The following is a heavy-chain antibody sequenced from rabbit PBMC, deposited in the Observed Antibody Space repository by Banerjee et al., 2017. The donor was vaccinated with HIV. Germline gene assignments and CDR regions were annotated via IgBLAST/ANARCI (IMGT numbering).Heavy chain of an antibody. D-gene: IGHD2-1*01. J-gene: IGHJ4*01. V-gene: IGHV1S44*01. CDR2: IGNSGTT. CDR3: ARQPNVESSWSRGFDL. Sequence: LEETGGALVHPGGSLTLTCTVSGIDLSSDAMNWVRQAPGKGLEYIGVIGNSGTTYYASWAKGRFTISKTSTTVDLKMTSLTAADTATYFCARQPNVESSWSRGFDLWGPGTLVTVS. CDR1: GIDLSSDA.